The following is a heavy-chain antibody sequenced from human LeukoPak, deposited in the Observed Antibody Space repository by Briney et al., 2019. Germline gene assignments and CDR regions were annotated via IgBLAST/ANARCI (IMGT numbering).Heavy chain of an antibody. V-gene: IGHV3-7*03. CDR3: AGYCSGGSCFDY. CDR1: GFTFSTYW. J-gene: IGHJ4*02. CDR2: INQDGGEN. D-gene: IGHD2-15*01. Sequence: GGSLRLSCAASGFTFSTYWMSWVRQAPGKGLEWVANINQDGGENYYVDSVKGRFTISKDNAKNSLYLQMNSLRAEDTAVYYCAGYCSGGSCFDYWGQGALVTVSS.